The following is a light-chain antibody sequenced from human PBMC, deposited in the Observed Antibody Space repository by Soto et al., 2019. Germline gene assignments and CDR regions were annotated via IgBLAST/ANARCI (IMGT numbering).Light chain of an antibody. CDR2: GNN. Sequence: QSVLTQPPSVSGAPGQRVTISCTGSSSNIGAGYDVHWYQPLPGTAPKLLNYGNNNPPSGVHDRSCGSKSATSAPLVITGLQAEDEADYCGQSDDSRQSRVFGGGTKLTVL. CDR3: QSDDSRQSRV. CDR1: SSNIGAGYD. J-gene: IGLJ2*01. V-gene: IGLV1-40*01.